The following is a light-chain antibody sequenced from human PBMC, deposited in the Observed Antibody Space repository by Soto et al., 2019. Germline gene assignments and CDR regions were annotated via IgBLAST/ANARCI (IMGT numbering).Light chain of an antibody. CDR2: GTS. CDR1: QSVRSSY. J-gene: IGKJ5*01. V-gene: IGKV3-20*01. Sequence: EIVLTQSPGTLSLSPGERATLNCRASQSVRSSYLAWYQQQPGQAPRLLIYGTSSRATGIPDRFSGSGSGTDFTLTISRLEPEDFAVYYCQQYGSSPITFGQGTRLEIK. CDR3: QQYGSSPIT.